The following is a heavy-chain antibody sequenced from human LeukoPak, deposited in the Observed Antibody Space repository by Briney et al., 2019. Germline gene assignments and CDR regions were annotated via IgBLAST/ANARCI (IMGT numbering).Heavy chain of an antibody. Sequence: GGSLRLSCAASGFTFSDFYMSWIRQAPGKGLESVSYISGSSSNTNYADSVKGRFTISRDNAKKTLYLQMNSLRPEDTAVYYCTRRPAEGDYWGQGTLVTVSS. CDR1: GFTFSDFY. CDR2: ISGSSSNT. D-gene: IGHD2-15*01. V-gene: IGHV3-11*03. CDR3: TRRPAEGDY. J-gene: IGHJ4*02.